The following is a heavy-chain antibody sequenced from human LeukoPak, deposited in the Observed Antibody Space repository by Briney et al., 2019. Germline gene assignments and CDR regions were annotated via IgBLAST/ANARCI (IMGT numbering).Heavy chain of an antibody. D-gene: IGHD3-22*01. CDR1: GFTFSSYG. J-gene: IGHJ4*02. V-gene: IGHV3-30*18. CDR2: ISYDGSNK. CDR3: AKDSRGYQDYFDY. Sequence: PGGSLRLSCAASGFTFSSYGMHWVRQAPGKGLEWVAVISYDGSNKYYADSVKGRFTISRDNSKNTLYLQMNSLRAEDTAVYYCAKDSRGYQDYFDYWGQGTLVTVSS.